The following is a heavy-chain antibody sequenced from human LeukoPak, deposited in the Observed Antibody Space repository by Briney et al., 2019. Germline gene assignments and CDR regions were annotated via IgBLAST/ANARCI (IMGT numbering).Heavy chain of an antibody. D-gene: IGHD2-2*01. J-gene: IGHJ6*03. CDR1: GGSISSGGYY. Sequence: NTSETLSLTCTVSGGSISSGGYYWSWIRQPPGKGLEWIGYIYYSGSTYYNPSLKSRVTISVDRSKNQFSLKLSSVTAADTAVYYCARDNRDCSSTSCHGGYYYYYMDVWGKGTTVTVSS. V-gene: IGHV4-30-2*01. CDR3: ARDNRDCSSTSCHGGYYYYYMDV. CDR2: IYYSGST.